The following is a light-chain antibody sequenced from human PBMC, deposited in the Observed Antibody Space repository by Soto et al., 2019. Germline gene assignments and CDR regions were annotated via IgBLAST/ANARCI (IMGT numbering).Light chain of an antibody. CDR3: QQYGSSPRT. Sequence: EILMTQFPATLSVSPGDRAKLSCRASQSVSSNLAWYQQKPGQAPRLLIYGASTRATGIPDRFSGSGSGTDFTLTISRLEPENFAVYYCQQYGSSPRTFGQGTRLEIK. CDR1: QSVSSN. J-gene: IGKJ5*01. V-gene: IGKV3-20*01. CDR2: GAS.